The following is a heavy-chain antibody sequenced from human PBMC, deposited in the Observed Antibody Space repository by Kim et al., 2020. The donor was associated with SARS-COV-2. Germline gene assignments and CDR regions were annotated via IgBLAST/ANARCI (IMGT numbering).Heavy chain of an antibody. CDR2: MSGSGATT. CDR1: GFSFGTYA. J-gene: IGHJ5*02. CDR3: AKRGDSNHWYLNWLDP. V-gene: IGHV3-23*01. D-gene: IGHD6-13*01. Sequence: GGSLRLSCAASGFSFGTYAMNWVRQAPGKGLEWVSVMSGSGATTYYADSVKGRFTISRDNSKNTLYLQLNSLRAEDTAVYYCAKRGDSNHWYLNWLDPWGQGTLVIVSS.